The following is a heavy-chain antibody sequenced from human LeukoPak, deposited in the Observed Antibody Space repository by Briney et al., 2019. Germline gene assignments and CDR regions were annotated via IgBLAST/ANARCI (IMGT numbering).Heavy chain of an antibody. CDR3: ARQRVVVIPASMKGWTWFDP. V-gene: IGHV4-34*01. CDR2: INHSGLS. CDR1: GSSFSDYY. Sequence: SETLSLTCAVSGSSFSDYYWTWIRQAPGKGLEWIGQINHSGLSHYNASLKSRVTISLDTSKSQFSLRLTSMTAADTAAYYCARQRVVVIPASMKGWTWFDPWGQGTLVIVSS. J-gene: IGHJ5*02. D-gene: IGHD2-2*01.